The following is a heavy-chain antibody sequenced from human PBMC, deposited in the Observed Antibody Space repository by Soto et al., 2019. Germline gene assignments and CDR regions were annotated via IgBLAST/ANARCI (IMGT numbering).Heavy chain of an antibody. D-gene: IGHD6-13*01. V-gene: IGHV5-51*01. J-gene: IGHJ6*02. CDR2: IYPGDSDT. CDR1: GYSFSTYW. Sequence: PGESLKISCKASGYSFSTYWIGWVRQMPGKGLEWMGIIYPGDSDTRYSPSFQGQVTISADKSISTAYLQWSSLKASDTAMYYCARRVGSSSSYYYGMDVWGQGTTVTVSS. CDR3: ARRVGSSSSYYYGMDV.